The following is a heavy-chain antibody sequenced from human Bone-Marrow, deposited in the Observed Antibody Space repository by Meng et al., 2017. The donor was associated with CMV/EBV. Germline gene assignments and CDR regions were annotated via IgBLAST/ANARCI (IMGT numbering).Heavy chain of an antibody. D-gene: IGHD3-3*01. CDR2: IHPHRGDT. Sequence: ASVKVSCKASGYTFTAHYFHWVRQAPGQGLEWMGWIHPHRGDTNYAQQFQGRVTLTRDTSINTGYMELSSLRSEDTAVYYCARGRGRPTIFGVGREYYFDYWGQGTLVTVSS. CDR1: GYTFTAHY. J-gene: IGHJ4*02. V-gene: IGHV1-2*02. CDR3: ARGRGRPTIFGVGREYYFDY.